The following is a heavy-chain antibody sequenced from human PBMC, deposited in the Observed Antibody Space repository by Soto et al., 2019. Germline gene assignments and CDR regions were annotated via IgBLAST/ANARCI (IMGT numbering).Heavy chain of an antibody. Sequence: ASVKVSCKASGYTFTSYGINWVRQATGQGLEWMGWMNPNRGNTGYGQKFQGRVTMTRNTSIRTAYMELSSLRSEDPDVYYCARGRGYAYIWGSYFWFDPWGQGTLVTVSS. CDR1: GYTFTSYG. CDR2: MNPNRGNT. CDR3: ARGRGYAYIWGSYFWFDP. V-gene: IGHV1-8*01. D-gene: IGHD3-16*01. J-gene: IGHJ5*02.